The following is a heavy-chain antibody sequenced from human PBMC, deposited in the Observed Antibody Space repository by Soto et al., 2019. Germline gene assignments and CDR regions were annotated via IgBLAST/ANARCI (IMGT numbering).Heavy chain of an antibody. CDR3: AKDRGPYQPLLIFDY. J-gene: IGHJ4*02. V-gene: IGHV3-9*01. D-gene: IGHD2-2*01. CDR2: ISWNSGSI. CDR1: GFTFDDYA. Sequence: EVQLVESGGGLVQPGRSLRLSCAASGFTFDDYAMHWVRQAPGKGLEWVSGISWNSGSIGYADSVKGRFTISRDNAKNSLYLQMNSLRAEDTALYYCAKDRGPYQPLLIFDYWGQGTLVTVSS.